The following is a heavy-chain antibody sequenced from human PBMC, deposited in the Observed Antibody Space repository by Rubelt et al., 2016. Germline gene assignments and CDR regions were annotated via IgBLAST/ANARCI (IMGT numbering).Heavy chain of an antibody. J-gene: IGHJ1*01. CDR1: GGSISGYF. Sequence: TVSGGSISGYFWSWIRQPPGKGLEWIGYIYYSGSTNYNPSLKSRVTISVDTSKNQFSLKLSSVTAADTAVYYCARRTSRYCSGGSCYGEYFQHWGQGTLVTVSS. D-gene: IGHD2-15*01. V-gene: IGHV4-59*01. CDR3: ARRTSRYCSGGSCYGEYFQH. CDR2: IYYSGST.